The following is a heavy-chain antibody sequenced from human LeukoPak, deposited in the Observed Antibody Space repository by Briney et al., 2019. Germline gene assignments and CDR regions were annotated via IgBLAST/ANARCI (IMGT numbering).Heavy chain of an antibody. V-gene: IGHV4-59*01. Sequence: PSETLSLTCTVSGVSISSYYWSWIRQPPGKGLEWIGYIYYSGSTNYNPSLRGRVTISVDTSKNQFSLKLSSVTAADTAVYYCARGPLYNWNYFDYWGQGTLVTVSS. D-gene: IGHD1-20*01. CDR3: ARGPLYNWNYFDY. CDR1: GVSISSYY. J-gene: IGHJ4*02. CDR2: IYYSGST.